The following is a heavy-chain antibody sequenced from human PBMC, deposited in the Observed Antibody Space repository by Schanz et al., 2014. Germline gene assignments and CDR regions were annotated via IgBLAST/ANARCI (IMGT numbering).Heavy chain of an antibody. CDR1: GYTFTTYA. D-gene: IGHD3-10*01. V-gene: IGHV1-18*01. Sequence: VSCKASGYTFTTYAMSCVRHSPGQELEWVGWISVYTGNTKYGQKAQCRVTMTTDTSTNTAYRELCRLRSDDTAVYSCEHAVYHSTTLSHSFHGLGGERTQDNDDS. CDR3: EHAVYHSTTLSHSFHGLGGERTQDNDDS. J-gene: IGHJ5*01. CDR2: ISVYTGNT.